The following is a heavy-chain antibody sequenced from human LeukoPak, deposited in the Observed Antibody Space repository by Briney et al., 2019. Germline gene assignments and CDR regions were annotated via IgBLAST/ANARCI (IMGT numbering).Heavy chain of an antibody. CDR2: ISWNSGSI. CDR1: GFTFDDYA. CDR3: ARGDRFRYSYADY. D-gene: IGHD5-18*01. V-gene: IGHV3-9*03. Sequence: GRSLRLSCAASGFTFDDYAMHWVRQAPGKGLEWVSGISWNSGSIGYADSVKGRFTISRDNAKNSLYLQMNSLRAEDMALYYCARGDRFRYSYADYWGQGTLVTV. J-gene: IGHJ4*02.